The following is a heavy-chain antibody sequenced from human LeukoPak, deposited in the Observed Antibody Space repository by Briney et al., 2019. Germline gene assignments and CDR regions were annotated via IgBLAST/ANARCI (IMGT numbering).Heavy chain of an antibody. CDR2: IYYSGST. CDR1: GGSISSSSYY. D-gene: IGHD3-16*02. V-gene: IGHV4-61*05. Sequence: SETLSLTCTVSGGSISSSSYYWGWIRQPPGKGLEWIGYIYYSGSTNYNPSLKSRVTISVDTSKNQFSLKLSSVTAADTAVYYCARLSAYDYVWGSYRGFFDYWGQGTLVTVSS. CDR3: ARLSAYDYVWGSYRGFFDY. J-gene: IGHJ4*02.